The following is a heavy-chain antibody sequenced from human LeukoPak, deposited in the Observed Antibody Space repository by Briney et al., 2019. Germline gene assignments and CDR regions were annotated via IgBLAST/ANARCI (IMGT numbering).Heavy chain of an antibody. D-gene: IGHD3-10*01. CDR2: IYHSGST. CDR1: GYSISSGYY. Sequence: SETLSLTCTVSGYSISSGYYWGWIRQPPGKGLEWIGSIYHSGSTYYNPSLKSRVTISVDTSKNQFSLKLSSVTAADTAVYYCARAALWFGESRNWFDPWGQGTPVTVSS. J-gene: IGHJ5*02. V-gene: IGHV4-38-2*02. CDR3: ARAALWFGESRNWFDP.